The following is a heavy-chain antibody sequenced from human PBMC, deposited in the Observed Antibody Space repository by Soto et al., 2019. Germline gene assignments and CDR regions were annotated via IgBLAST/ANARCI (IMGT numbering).Heavy chain of an antibody. V-gene: IGHV1-69*02. J-gene: IGHJ1*01. CDR3: ARVGGYNPPEYFQH. D-gene: IGHD5-12*01. Sequence: QVQLVQSGAEVKKPGSSVKVSCKASGGTFSSYTISWVRQAPGQGLEWMGRIIPILGIANYAQKFQGRVTITADKSTSTAYMELSSLRSEDTAVYYCARVGGYNPPEYFQHWGQGTLVTVSS. CDR1: GGTFSSYT. CDR2: IIPILGIA.